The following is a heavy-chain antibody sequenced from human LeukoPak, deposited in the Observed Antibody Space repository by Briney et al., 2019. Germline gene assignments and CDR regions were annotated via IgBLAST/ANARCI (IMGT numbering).Heavy chain of an antibody. D-gene: IGHD5-18*01. V-gene: IGHV4-59*08. CDR1: SGSISDYY. CDR3: ARHRRGYSYGPFDY. Sequence: SETLSLTCTVSSGSISDYYRSWIRQPPGKALEWIGYIYYIGNTDYSPSLKSRVSLSVDTSKNQFSLKLRSVTVADTAVYHCARHRRGYSYGPFDYWGQGTLVTVSS. J-gene: IGHJ4*02. CDR2: IYYIGNT.